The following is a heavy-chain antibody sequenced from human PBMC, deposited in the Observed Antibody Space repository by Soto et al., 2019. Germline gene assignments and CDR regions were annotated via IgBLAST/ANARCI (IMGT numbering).Heavy chain of an antibody. Sequence: SETLSLTCTVSGGSISSYYWSWIRQPAGKGLEWIGRIYTSGSTNYNPSLKSRVTMSVDTSKNQFSLKLSSVTAADTAVYYCARLWAGITGTYYYYYGMDVWGQGTTVTVSS. CDR3: ARLWAGITGTYYYYYGMDV. J-gene: IGHJ6*02. D-gene: IGHD1-20*01. CDR2: IYTSGST. CDR1: GGSISSYY. V-gene: IGHV4-4*07.